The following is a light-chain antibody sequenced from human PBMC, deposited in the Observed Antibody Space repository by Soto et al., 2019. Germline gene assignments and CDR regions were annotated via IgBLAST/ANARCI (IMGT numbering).Light chain of an antibody. CDR2: DVN. V-gene: IGLV2-11*01. CDR3: CSYAGDYNLV. Sequence: QSVLTQPRSVSGSPGQSVTISCTGTNSDVGAYNFVSWYQQQPGKAPKLILYDVNQRPSGVPDRLSGSKSDNTASLTISGLQTEDEADYYCCSYAGDYNLVFGGGTQLTVL. J-gene: IGLJ3*02. CDR1: NSDVGAYNF.